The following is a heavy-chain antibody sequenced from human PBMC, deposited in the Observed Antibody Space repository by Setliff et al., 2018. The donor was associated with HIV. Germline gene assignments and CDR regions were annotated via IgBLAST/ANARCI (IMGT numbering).Heavy chain of an antibody. D-gene: IGHD3-3*01. CDR2: INHSGSA. J-gene: IGHJ6*03. V-gene: IGHV4-34*01. CDR1: GGSFSNYY. Sequence: SETLSLTCAVYGGSFSNYYWSWVRQAPGKGLEWIGEINHSGSATYNPSLKSRVTISLDTPNNQFFLNMESVTAADTAVYYCARGGDGHYDFWNPHHYYMDVWAKGTSVTVSS. CDR3: ARGGDGHYDFWNPHHYYMDV.